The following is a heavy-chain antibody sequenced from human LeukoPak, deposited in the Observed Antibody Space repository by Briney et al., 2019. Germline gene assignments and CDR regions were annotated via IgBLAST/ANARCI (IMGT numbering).Heavy chain of an antibody. CDR2: IKQDGSEK. J-gene: IGHJ6*02. Sequence: PGRSLRLSCAASGFTFSSYWMSWVRQAPGKGLEWVANIKQDGSEKYYVDSVKGRFTISRDNAKNSLYLQMNSLRAEDTAVYYCARGVGGGYYGMDVWGQGTTVTVSS. D-gene: IGHD3-16*01. CDR3: ARGVGGGYYGMDV. V-gene: IGHV3-7*04. CDR1: GFTFSSYW.